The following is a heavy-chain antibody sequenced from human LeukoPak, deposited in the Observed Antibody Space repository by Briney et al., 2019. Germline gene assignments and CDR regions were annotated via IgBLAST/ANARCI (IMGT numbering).Heavy chain of an antibody. Sequence: GGSLRLSCVASGFTFSSYEINWVRQAPGKGLEWVSYISSSGSTIYYADSVRGRFTISRDNAKNSLCLQMNSLRAEDTAVYYCARVRAVSFDYWGQGTLVTVSS. CDR3: ARVRAVSFDY. J-gene: IGHJ4*02. CDR2: ISSSGSTI. CDR1: GFTFSSYE. D-gene: IGHD4-11*01. V-gene: IGHV3-48*03.